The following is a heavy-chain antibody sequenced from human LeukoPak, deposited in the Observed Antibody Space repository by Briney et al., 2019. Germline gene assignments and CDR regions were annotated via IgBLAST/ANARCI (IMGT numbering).Heavy chain of an antibody. CDR3: AKNAGDWNYEFDY. V-gene: IGHV4-38-2*02. CDR1: GYSISSGYY. J-gene: IGHJ4*02. Sequence: SETLSLTCTVSGYSISSGYYWGWIRQPPGKGLEWIGSIYHSGSTYYNPSLKSRVTISVDTSKNQFSLKLSSVTAADTAVYYCAKNAGDWNYEFDYWGQGTLVTVPS. D-gene: IGHD1-7*01. CDR2: IYHSGST.